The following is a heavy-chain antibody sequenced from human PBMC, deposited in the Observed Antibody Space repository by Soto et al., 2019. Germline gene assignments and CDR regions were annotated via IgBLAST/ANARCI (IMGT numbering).Heavy chain of an antibody. CDR2: ISTTGTYT. Sequence: GGSLRLSCAASGFTFSSYAMSWVRQAPGKGLEWVSYISTTGTYTFYSDSVKGRFTISRDNAEKSLFLQMNSLRVEDTAVYYCAYRHCSGGGCYPNWGQGTLVTVPS. D-gene: IGHD2-15*01. J-gene: IGHJ4*02. V-gene: IGHV3-21*05. CDR1: GFTFSSYA. CDR3: AYRHCSGGGCYPN.